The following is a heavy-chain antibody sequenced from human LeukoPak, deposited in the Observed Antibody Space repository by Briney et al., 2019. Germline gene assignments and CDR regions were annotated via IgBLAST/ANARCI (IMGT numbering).Heavy chain of an antibody. CDR2: IYDSGST. CDR3: ARHYGP. J-gene: IGHJ5*02. V-gene: IGHV4-39*01. CDR1: GGSIRSSDNY. Sequence: SASLSLTCTVAGGSIRSSDNYWGWIRQPPGQGLEWLRSIYDSGSTYYNPSLKNRVTISVDTSKNQFSLKLNSVTAADTAVYYCARHYGPWGQGTLVTVSS. D-gene: IGHD3-10*01.